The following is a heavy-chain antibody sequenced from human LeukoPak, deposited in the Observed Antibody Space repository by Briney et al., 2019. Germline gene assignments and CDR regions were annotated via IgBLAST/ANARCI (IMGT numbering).Heavy chain of an antibody. CDR2: INSDGSST. CDR1: GFTFSSYW. J-gene: IGHJ4*02. CDR3: ARRGVVIRAVILLAFHNEAHYFDY. Sequence: PGGSLRLSCAASGFTFSSYWMHWVRQAPGKGLVWVSRINSDGSSTSYADSVKGRFTISRDNSKNTLYLQMNSLRAEDTAVYFCARRGVVIRAVILLAFHNEAHYFDYWGRGTLVAVSS. V-gene: IGHV3-74*01. D-gene: IGHD3-10*01.